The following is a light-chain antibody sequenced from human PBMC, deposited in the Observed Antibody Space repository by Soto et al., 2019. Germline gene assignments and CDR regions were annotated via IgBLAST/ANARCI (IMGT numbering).Light chain of an antibody. Sequence: EIVMTQSPATLSVSPGEGATLPCRASQSVNSNLAWYQQKPAQAPRLLIYGASTRATGIPARFSGSGSGTEFTLTISSLQSEDFAVYYCQQYNNWPLTFGGGTKVEIK. V-gene: IGKV3-15*01. CDR2: GAS. CDR3: QQYNNWPLT. CDR1: QSVNSN. J-gene: IGKJ4*01.